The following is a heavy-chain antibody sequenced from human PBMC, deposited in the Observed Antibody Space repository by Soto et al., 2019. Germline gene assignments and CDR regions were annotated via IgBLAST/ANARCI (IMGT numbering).Heavy chain of an antibody. CDR2: ISYDGSNK. CDR3: AKDWRWLQFGGYFDY. J-gene: IGHJ4*02. Sequence: SLRLSCAASGFTFSSYGMHWVRQAPGKGLEWVAVISYDGSNKYYADSVKGRFTISRDNSKNTLYLQMNSLRAEDTAVYYCAKDWRWLQFGGYFDYWGQGTLVTVSS. V-gene: IGHV3-30*18. CDR1: GFTFSSYG. D-gene: IGHD5-12*01.